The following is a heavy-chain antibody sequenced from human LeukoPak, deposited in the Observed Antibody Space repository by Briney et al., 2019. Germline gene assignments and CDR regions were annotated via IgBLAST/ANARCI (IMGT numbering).Heavy chain of an antibody. D-gene: IGHD3-10*01. CDR1: GFTFTSYG. CDR2: IRYDGSNK. Sequence: GGSLRLTCAASGFTFTSYGMHWVRQAPGKGLEWVAFIRYDGSNKYCADSVKGRFTISRDNSKNTLYLQMNSLRAEDTAVYYCAKTQDYYGSGSYYNVYYYYYMDVWGKGATVTVSS. CDR3: AKTQDYYGSGSYYNVYYYYYMDV. V-gene: IGHV3-30*02. J-gene: IGHJ6*03.